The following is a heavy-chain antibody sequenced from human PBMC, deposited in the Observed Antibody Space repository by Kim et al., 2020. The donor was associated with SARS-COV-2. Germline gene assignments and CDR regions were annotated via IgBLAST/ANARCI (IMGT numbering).Heavy chain of an antibody. CDR1: GYIFTGYY. J-gene: IGHJ6*02. Sequence: ASVKVSCKASGYIFTGYYMHWVRQAPGQGLEWMGRINSHNGGTNYAQKFQGRVTRDTSISTAYMELSRLRSDDTAVYYCARVGYFDGMDVWGQGTTVTVSS. CDR2: INSHNGGT. D-gene: IGHD6-13*01. V-gene: IGHV1-2*06. CDR3: ARVGYFDGMDV.